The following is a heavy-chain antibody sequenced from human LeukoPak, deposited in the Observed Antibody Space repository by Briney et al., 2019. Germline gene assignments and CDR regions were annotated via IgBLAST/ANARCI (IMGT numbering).Heavy chain of an antibody. Sequence: SVKVSCKASGGSFSNYAISWVRQAPGQGLKWMGGIVPILSTTNYAQKLQGRVTMTTDTSTSTAYMELRSLRSDDTAVYYCARDSDGYNFYWGQGTLVTVSS. CDR1: GGSFSNYA. V-gene: IGHV1-69*10. J-gene: IGHJ4*02. D-gene: IGHD5-24*01. CDR2: IVPILSTT. CDR3: ARDSDGYNFY.